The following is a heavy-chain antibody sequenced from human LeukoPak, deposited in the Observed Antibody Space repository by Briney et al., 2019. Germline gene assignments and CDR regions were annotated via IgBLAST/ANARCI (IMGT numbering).Heavy chain of an antibody. Sequence: GRSLRLSCAASGFTFSSYGMHWVRQAPGKGLEWVAVISYDGSNKYYADSVKGRFTISRDNSKNTLYLQMNSLRAEDTAVYYCARDSSGGSMYYFDYWGQGTLVTVSS. CDR2: ISYDGSNK. D-gene: IGHD2-15*01. J-gene: IGHJ4*02. CDR1: GFTFSSYG. CDR3: ARDSSGGSMYYFDY. V-gene: IGHV3-30*03.